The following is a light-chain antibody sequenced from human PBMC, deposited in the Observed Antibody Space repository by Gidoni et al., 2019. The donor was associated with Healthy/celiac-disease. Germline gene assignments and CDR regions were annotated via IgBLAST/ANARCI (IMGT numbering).Light chain of an antibody. Sequence: SYELTQPPSVSVSPGQTARITCSGDALPKQYAYWYQQKPGQAPVLVIYKDSERPSGIPERFSGSSSGTTVTVTISGVQAEDEADYYCQSADSSGTYDWVFGGGTKLTVL. CDR3: QSADSSGTYDWV. V-gene: IGLV3-25*03. CDR1: ALPKQY. J-gene: IGLJ3*02. CDR2: KDS.